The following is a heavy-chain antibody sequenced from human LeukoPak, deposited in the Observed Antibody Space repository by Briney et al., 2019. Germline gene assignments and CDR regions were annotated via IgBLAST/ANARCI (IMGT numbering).Heavy chain of an antibody. D-gene: IGHD4-17*01. CDR3: ARVIASYGDYVVGYFDC. J-gene: IGHJ4*02. V-gene: IGHV4-59*01. CDR2: IYYSGST. CDR1: GGSISSYY. Sequence: SETLSLTCTVSGGSISSYYWSWIRQPPGKGLEWIGYIYYSGSTNYNPSLKSRVTISVDTSKNQFSLKLSSVTAADTAVYYCARVIASYGDYVVGYFDCWGQGTLVTVSS.